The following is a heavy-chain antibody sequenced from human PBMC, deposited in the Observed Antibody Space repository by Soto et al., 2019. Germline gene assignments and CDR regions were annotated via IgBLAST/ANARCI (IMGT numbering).Heavy chain of an antibody. CDR3: VRGGSEGTGWYIWFDP. CDR2: VVPIFGTT. Sequence: QVQLVQSGAEVKKPGSSVKVTCKTYGGTFSRHVIGWVRQAPGQGLEWMGGVVPIFGTTNYAQKFKGRIKITADELKSTAFMELSSLTSEDTAVYYCVRGGSEGTGWYIWFDPWGQGTLVTVSS. CDR1: GGTFSRHV. V-gene: IGHV1-69*01. J-gene: IGHJ5*02. D-gene: IGHD6-19*01.